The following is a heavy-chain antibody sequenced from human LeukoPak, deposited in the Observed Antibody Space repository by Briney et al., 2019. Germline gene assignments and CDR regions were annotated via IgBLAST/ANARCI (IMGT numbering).Heavy chain of an antibody. CDR1: GRTFSSFV. V-gene: IGHV1-69*13. CDR2: IIPNFGAP. J-gene: IGHJ4*02. Sequence: SVKVSCKASGRTFSSFVISWVRQAPGQGLEYLGGIIPNFGAPNYVQKFQGRVTITADESTSTAYLELSSLRFEDSAIYYCASRKGGGYSDSLDYWGQGTLVTVSS. CDR3: ASRKGGGYSDSLDY. D-gene: IGHD3-16*01.